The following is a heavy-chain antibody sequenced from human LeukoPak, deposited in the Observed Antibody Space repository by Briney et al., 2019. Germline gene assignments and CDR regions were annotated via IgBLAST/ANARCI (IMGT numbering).Heavy chain of an antibody. V-gene: IGHV3-7*03. J-gene: IGHJ4*02. D-gene: IGHD4/OR15-4a*01. CDR3: ARYGGGYLDY. CDR1: GFTFTSHW. CDR2: IHQDGSQE. Sequence: GGSLRLSCAASGFTFTSHWMAWVRQAPGKGLEWVANIHQDGSQEYYVDSVKGRFTLSRDNAKNSLYLQMNSLRAEDTAVYYCARYGGGYLDYWGQGTLVTVSS.